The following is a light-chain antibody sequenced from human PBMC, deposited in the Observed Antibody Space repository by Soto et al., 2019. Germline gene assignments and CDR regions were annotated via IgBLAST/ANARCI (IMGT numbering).Light chain of an antibody. CDR1: QSLSNIY. V-gene: IGKV3-20*01. CDR2: GAS. J-gene: IGKJ1*01. Sequence: EIVLTQSPATVSLSPGERATLSCRASQSLSNIYLAWYQQKPGQAPMLLIYGASTRATDIPDRFSGSGSGTDFTLTISGLEPDDFAVYFCQQYDTSPRTFGQGTKVEIK. CDR3: QQYDTSPRT.